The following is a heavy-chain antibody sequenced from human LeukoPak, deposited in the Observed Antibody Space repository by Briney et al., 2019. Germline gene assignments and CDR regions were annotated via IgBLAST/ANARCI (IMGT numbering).Heavy chain of an antibody. CDR3: AGRGHRYSRD. CDR1: GDSLSSGY. D-gene: IGHD2-15*01. Sequence: SETLSLICNVSGDSLSSGYWSWIRQSPGKGLEWIGFIQDSGITDYNPSLKSRLLMSVDISKNQFSLNLRSVTAADTAVYYCAGRGHRYSRDWGQGILVTISS. J-gene: IGHJ1*01. CDR2: IQDSGIT. V-gene: IGHV4-4*09.